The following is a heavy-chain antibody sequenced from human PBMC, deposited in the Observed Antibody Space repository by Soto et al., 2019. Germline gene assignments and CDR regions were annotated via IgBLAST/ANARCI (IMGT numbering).Heavy chain of an antibody. J-gene: IGHJ2*01. CDR3: ATGMGRYLDL. V-gene: IGHV4-4*07. CDR1: GYSISNVY. CDR2: VSASART. D-gene: IGHD2-8*01. Sequence: QVQLQESGPGLVKPSETLSLTCTVSGYSISNVYWSWIRQPAGKGLESMGRVSASARTNYHPPLPRRVTMSPDTYKNQFSLRLTSVSAADTAVYFCATGMGRYLDLWGRGTLVIVSS.